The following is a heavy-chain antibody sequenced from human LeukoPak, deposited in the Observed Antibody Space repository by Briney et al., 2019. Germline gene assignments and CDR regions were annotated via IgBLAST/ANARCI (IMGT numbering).Heavy chain of an antibody. Sequence: ASVKVSCEASGYTFTSYDINWVRQATGQGLEWMGWMNPNSGNTGYAQKFQGRVTMTRNTSISTAYMELSSLRSEDTAVYYCARGYGDYVLDDYWGQGTLVTVSS. V-gene: IGHV1-8*01. CDR2: MNPNSGNT. J-gene: IGHJ4*02. D-gene: IGHD4-17*01. CDR3: ARGYGDYVLDDY. CDR1: GYTFTSYD.